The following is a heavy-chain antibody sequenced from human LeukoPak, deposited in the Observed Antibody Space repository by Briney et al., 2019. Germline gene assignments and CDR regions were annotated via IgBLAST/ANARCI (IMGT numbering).Heavy chain of an antibody. CDR3: ARRSYRYYFDY. CDR1: GGSISSYY. J-gene: IGHJ4*02. CDR2: IYYSGST. D-gene: IGHD3-10*01. Sequence: PSETLSLTCTVSGGSISSYYWSWIRQPPGKGLEWIGYIYYSGSTNYNLSLKSRVTISVDTSKNQFSLKLSSVTAADTAVYYCARRSYRYYFDYWGQRTLVTVSS. V-gene: IGHV4-59*08.